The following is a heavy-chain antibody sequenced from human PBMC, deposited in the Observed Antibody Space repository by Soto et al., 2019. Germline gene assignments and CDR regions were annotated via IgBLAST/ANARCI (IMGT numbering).Heavy chain of an antibody. Sequence: PGESLKISCKGSGYSFTSYWISWVRQMPGKGLEWMGRIDPSDSYTNYSPSFQGHVTMSADKSINTAYLQWSSLKASDSAMYYCARHKAFYYDNSGAWGQGSLVNGSS. CDR2: IDPSDSYT. D-gene: IGHD3-22*01. CDR1: GYSFTSYW. CDR3: ARHKAFYYDNSGA. J-gene: IGHJ5*02. V-gene: IGHV5-10-1*01.